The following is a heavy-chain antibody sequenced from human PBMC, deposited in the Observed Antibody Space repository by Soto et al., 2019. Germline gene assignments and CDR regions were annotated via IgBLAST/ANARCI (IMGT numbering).Heavy chain of an antibody. J-gene: IGHJ3*02. CDR2: IGWVATTI. Sequence: GGSLRLSCAASGFTFSSYSINWVRQAPGKGLEWISYIGWVATTISYADSVKGRFIVSRDNAKNSLFLQMNSLRAEDTAVYVCVRDDRYGFDIWGQGTMVTVAS. CDR3: VRDDRYGFDI. CDR1: GFTFSSYS. V-gene: IGHV3-48*01. D-gene: IGHD1-1*01.